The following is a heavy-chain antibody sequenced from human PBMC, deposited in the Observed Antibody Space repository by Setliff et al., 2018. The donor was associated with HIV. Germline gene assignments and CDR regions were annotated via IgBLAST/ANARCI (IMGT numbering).Heavy chain of an antibody. CDR2: MYYSGST. CDR3: ARVFVDTAVLRVLEYYFDS. D-gene: IGHD5-18*01. V-gene: IGHV4-39*06. CDR1: GGSISSSSYY. J-gene: IGHJ4*02. Sequence: ETLSLTCTVSGGSISSSSYYWGWVRQPPGKGLEWIGSMYYSGSTYYTPSLKSRITLSLDTSKNQFPLRMRSVTAADTAVYYCARVFVDTAVLRVLEYYFDSWGRGTLVTVSS.